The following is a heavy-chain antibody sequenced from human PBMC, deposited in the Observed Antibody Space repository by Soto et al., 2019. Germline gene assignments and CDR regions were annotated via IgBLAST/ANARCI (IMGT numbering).Heavy chain of an antibody. V-gene: IGHV6-1*01. J-gene: IGHJ6*02. CDR3: ARDLTYSSGWERDHYYGMDV. CDR1: GDSVSSNSAA. CDR2: TYYRSKWYN. Sequence: PSQTLSLTCAISGDSVSSNSAAWNWIRQSPSRGLEWLGRTYYRSKWYNDYAVSVKSRITINPDTSKNQFSLQLNSVTPEDTAVYYCARDLTYSSGWERDHYYGMDVWGQGTTVTVSS. D-gene: IGHD6-19*01.